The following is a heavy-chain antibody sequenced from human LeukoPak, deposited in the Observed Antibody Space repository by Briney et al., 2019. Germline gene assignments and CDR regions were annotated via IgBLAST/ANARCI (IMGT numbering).Heavy chain of an antibody. D-gene: IGHD3-16*02. CDR3: ARVLRAGLSRLFDY. CDR2: MNPNSGNT. Sequence: GASVKVSCKASGYTFTSYDINWVRQATGQGLEWMGWMNPNSGNTGYAQKFQGRVTITRNTSISTVYMELSSLRSEDTAVYYCARVLRAGLSRLFDYWGQGTLVTVSS. V-gene: IGHV1-8*03. J-gene: IGHJ4*02. CDR1: GYTFTSYD.